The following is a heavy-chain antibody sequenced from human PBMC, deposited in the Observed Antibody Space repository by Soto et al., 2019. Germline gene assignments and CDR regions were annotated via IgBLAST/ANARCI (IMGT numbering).Heavy chain of an antibody. J-gene: IGHJ4*02. D-gene: IGHD3-3*01. CDR2: VYHTGRT. V-gene: IGHV4-61*01. CDR3: ARDFAYFDS. CDR1: GGSFKSGSYS. Sequence: KASETLSFTCTVSGGSFKSGSYSWSWIRQPPGKGLEWIGYVYHTGRTSYNPSLKSRVSISMDTSKNQFSLNLDSVTAADTAVYFCARDFAYFDSWGQGTLVTVYS.